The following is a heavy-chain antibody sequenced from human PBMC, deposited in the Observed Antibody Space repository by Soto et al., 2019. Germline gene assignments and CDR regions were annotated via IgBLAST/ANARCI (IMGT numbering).Heavy chain of an antibody. J-gene: IGHJ4*02. CDR2: IYHSGST. CDR3: ARGVVLIEAFQGDAPGKDFFDS. V-gene: IGHV4-59*01. D-gene: IGHD3-3*02. CDR1: GGSIRNYY. Sequence: SETLSLTCTVSGGSIRNYYWSWIRQPPGKGLEWIGYIYHSGSTSYNPSLKSRVTISVDTSKNQFSLRLNSVTAADTAVYYCARGVVLIEAFQGDAPGKDFFDSWGQGTLVTVSS.